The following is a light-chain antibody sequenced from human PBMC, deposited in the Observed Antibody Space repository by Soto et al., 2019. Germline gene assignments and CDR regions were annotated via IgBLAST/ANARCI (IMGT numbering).Light chain of an antibody. J-gene: IGLJ3*02. CDR1: SSDVGAYNY. V-gene: IGLV2-14*01. CDR2: EVS. Sequence: QSALTQPASVSGSPGQSITISCTGTSSDVGAYNYVSWYQQHPGKAPKLIIYEVSNRPSGVSNRFSGSKSGNTASLTISGLQAEDEADYYCNSYASSSARVFGGRTKLTVL. CDR3: NSYASSSARV.